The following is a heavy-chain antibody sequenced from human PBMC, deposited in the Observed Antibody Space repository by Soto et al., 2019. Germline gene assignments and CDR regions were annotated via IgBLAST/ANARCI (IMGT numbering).Heavy chain of an antibody. CDR1: GYTFTSYA. CDR3: AREPEYSYGNP. CDR2: INAGNGNT. V-gene: IGHV1-3*01. D-gene: IGHD5-18*01. Sequence: GASVKVSCKASGYTFTSYAMNWVRQAPGQRLEWMGWINAGNGNTKYSQKFQGRVTITRDTSASTAYMEPSSLRSEDTAVYYCAREPEYSYGNPWAQGTLVPVSS. J-gene: IGHJ5*02.